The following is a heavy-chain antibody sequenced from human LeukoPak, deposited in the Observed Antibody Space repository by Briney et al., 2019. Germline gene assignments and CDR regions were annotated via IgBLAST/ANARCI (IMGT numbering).Heavy chain of an antibody. CDR1: GGSISGRSYY. V-gene: IGHV4-39*07. Sequence: SETLSLTCTVSGGSISGRSYYWGWIRQPPGKGLEWIGSVFYIGGTYYNPSLKSRVTMSVDTSKNQFSLKLTSVTAADTAVYYCARDGVGTTDFDYWGQGTLVTVSS. D-gene: IGHD1-14*01. CDR2: VFYIGGT. CDR3: ARDGVGTTDFDY. J-gene: IGHJ4*02.